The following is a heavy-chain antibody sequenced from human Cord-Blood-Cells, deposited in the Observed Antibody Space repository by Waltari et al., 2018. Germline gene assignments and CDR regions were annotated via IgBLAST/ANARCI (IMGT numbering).Heavy chain of an antibody. CDR3: ARAGSSGWYYFDY. J-gene: IGHJ4*02. V-gene: IGHV3-33*01. Sequence: QVQLVESGGGVVQPGRSLRLSCAASGFTFSSYGMNWVRQAPGKGLEWVAVIWYDGSNKYYADSVKGRFTISRDNSKNTLYRQMNSLRAEDTAVYYCARAGSSGWYYFDYWGQGTLVTVSS. D-gene: IGHD6-19*01. CDR2: IWYDGSNK. CDR1: GFTFSSYG.